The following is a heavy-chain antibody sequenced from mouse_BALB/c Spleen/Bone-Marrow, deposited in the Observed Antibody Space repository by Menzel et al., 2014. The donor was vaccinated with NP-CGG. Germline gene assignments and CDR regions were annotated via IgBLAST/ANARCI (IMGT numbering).Heavy chain of an antibody. CDR1: DYTFTDYY. Sequence: QVQLQHSGAELARPGASVKLSCKASDYTFTDYYINWVKQRTGQGLEWIGEIYPESGDASYNENFKGKATLTADTSSSTAYMQLSSLTPDDSAVYFCAKGSFDYWGQGTTLTVSS. J-gene: IGHJ2*01. CDR3: AKGSFDY. V-gene: IGHV1-77*01. D-gene: IGHD1-1*01. CDR2: IYPESGDA.